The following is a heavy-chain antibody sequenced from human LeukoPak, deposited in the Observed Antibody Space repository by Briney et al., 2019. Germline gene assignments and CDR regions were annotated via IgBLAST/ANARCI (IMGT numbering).Heavy chain of an antibody. CDR2: ISSDGSKN. Sequence: PGGSLRLSCAASGYTFSSYAMSWVRQTPGKGLEWVALISSDGSKNIYADPVKGRFTVSRDNSKNTLYLKMNSLRAEDTAVYYCVKGLVQTTMSYSVDYWGQGALVTVSS. J-gene: IGHJ4*02. CDR3: VKGLVQTTMSYSVDY. V-gene: IGHV3-30*18. CDR1: GYTFSSYA. D-gene: IGHD1-1*01.